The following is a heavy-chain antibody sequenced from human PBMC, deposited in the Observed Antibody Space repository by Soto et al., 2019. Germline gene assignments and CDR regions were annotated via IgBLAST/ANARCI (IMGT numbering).Heavy chain of an antibody. J-gene: IGHJ4*02. CDR1: GDPISSSHW. D-gene: IGHD1-26*01. V-gene: IGHV4-4*02. CDR3: ETSQLGAYFDY. CDR2: IYHSGSI. Sequence: SETLSLTCAVSGDPISSSHWWSWVRQTPGKGLEWIGEIYHSGSINYNPSLKSRVIISADRSKNQFSLRLSSVTAADTAVYYCETSQLGAYFDYSGQGTLVTVYS.